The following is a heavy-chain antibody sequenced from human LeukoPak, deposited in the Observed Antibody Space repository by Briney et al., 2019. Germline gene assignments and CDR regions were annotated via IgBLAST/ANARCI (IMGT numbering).Heavy chain of an antibody. CDR3: AKDLSHSGGDCYDY. V-gene: IGHV3-23*01. CDR1: GFTFSSYA. D-gene: IGHD2-21*02. J-gene: IGHJ4*02. Sequence: GGSLRLSCAASGFTFSSYAMSWVRPAPGKGLEWVSAISGSGGSTYYADSVKGRFTISRDNSKNTLYLQMNSLRAEDTAVYYCAKDLSHSGGDCYDYWGQGTLVTVSS. CDR2: ISGSGGST.